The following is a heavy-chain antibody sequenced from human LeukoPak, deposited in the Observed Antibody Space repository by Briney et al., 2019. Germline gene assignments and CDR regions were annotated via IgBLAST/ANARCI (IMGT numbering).Heavy chain of an antibody. CDR3: ARFDIVATSGDY. CDR2: ISYDGSNK. CDR1: GFTFSSYG. J-gene: IGHJ4*02. Sequence: GRSLRLSCAASGFTFSSYGMHWVRQAPGKGLEWVAVISYDGSNKYYADSVKGRFTISRDNSKNTLYLQMNSLRAEDTAVYYCARFDIVATSGDYWGQGTLVTVSS. D-gene: IGHD5-12*01. V-gene: IGHV3-30*03.